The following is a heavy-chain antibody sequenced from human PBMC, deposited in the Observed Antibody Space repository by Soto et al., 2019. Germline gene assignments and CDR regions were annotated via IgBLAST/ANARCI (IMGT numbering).Heavy chain of an antibody. CDR2: ISGSGDNI. Sequence: QVQLVESGGGLVKPGGSLRVSCAASGFSFSDYHMTWIRQAPGKGLEWVSYISGSGDNIHYADSVKGRFTISRDNAKNSLYLQMDSLRVEDTAVYYCARGACITCYYDDWFDTWGQGTLVTVSS. CDR1: GFSFSDYH. D-gene: IGHD2-15*01. CDR3: ARGACITCYYDDWFDT. J-gene: IGHJ5*02. V-gene: IGHV3-11*01.